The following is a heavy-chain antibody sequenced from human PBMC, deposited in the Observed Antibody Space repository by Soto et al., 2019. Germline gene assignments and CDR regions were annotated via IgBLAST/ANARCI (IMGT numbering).Heavy chain of an antibody. CDR2: IYPGDSDT. CDR1: GYTFTSYW. CDR3: ARQDGSALYYFDY. Sequence: GESMKISFKGSGYTFTSYWIDWVRQMPGKGLEWMGIIYPGDSDTRYSPSFQGQVSISADKSISTAYLQWSSLKASDTAMYYCARQDGSALYYFDYWGQGTLVTVSS. V-gene: IGHV5-51*01. D-gene: IGHD6-19*01. J-gene: IGHJ4*01.